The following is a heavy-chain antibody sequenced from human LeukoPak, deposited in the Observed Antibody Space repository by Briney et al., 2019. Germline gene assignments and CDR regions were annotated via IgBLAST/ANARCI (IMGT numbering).Heavy chain of an antibody. CDR2: ISWNGARI. Sequence: GGSLRLSCEASGFTFDAYAMHWVRQAPGKGLEWVSLISWNGARIHYGDSVKGRFTISRDNSKNSLYLQMNSLRTEDTALYYCVKDLVAASENVRGWYPMDYWGQGTLVTVSS. J-gene: IGHJ4*02. CDR1: GFTFDAYA. V-gene: IGHV3-43*01. CDR3: VKDLVAASENVRGWYPMDY. D-gene: IGHD6-19*01.